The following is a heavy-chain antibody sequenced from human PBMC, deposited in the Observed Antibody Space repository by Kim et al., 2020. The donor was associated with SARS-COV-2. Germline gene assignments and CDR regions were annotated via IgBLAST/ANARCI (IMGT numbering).Heavy chain of an antibody. CDR1: GFTFSSYW. CDR2: IKQDGSEK. Sequence: GGSLRLSCAASGFTFSSYWMSWVRQAPGKGLEWVANIKQDGSEKYYVDSVKGRFTISRDNAKNSLYLQMNSLRAEDTAVYSCARDFPGYSSADGMDVWGQGTTVTVSS. V-gene: IGHV3-7*01. CDR3: ARDFPGYSSADGMDV. J-gene: IGHJ6*02. D-gene: IGHD6-25*01.